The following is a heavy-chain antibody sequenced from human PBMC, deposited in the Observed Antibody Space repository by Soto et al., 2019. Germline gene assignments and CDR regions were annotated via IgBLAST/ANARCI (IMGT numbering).Heavy chain of an antibody. D-gene: IGHD5-18*01. CDR2: IYPGDSDT. J-gene: IGHJ4*02. Sequence: GESLKISCKGSGYSFTSYWIGWVRQMPGKGLEWMGIIYPGDSDTRYSPSFQGQVTISADKSISTAYLQWSSLKASDTAMYYCARKLGTAMDLYYFDYWGQGTLVTVSS. V-gene: IGHV5-51*01. CDR1: GYSFTSYW. CDR3: ARKLGTAMDLYYFDY.